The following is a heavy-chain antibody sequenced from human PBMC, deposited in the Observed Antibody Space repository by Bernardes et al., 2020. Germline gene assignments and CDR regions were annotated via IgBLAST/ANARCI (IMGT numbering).Heavy chain of an antibody. CDR1: GYTFNSYF. D-gene: IGHD3-10*01. J-gene: IGHJ4*02. Sequence: ASVKVSCKASGYTFNSYFMHWLRQAPGQGLEWVGIITPSGDRTAYAQKFQGRITVTRDTSTSTLYMELSSLKSEDTAVYYCARELQTGSGCYAWWGQGTLVTVSS. V-gene: IGHV1-46*02. CDR2: ITPSGDRT. CDR3: ARELQTGSGCYAW.